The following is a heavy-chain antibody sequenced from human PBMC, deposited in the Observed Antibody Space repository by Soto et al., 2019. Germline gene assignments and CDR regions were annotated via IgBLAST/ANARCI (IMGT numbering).Heavy chain of an antibody. V-gene: IGHV1-69*01. CDR3: ARSQGSSTSLEIYYYYYYGMDV. CDR1: GGTFSSYA. Sequence: QVQLVQSGAEVKKPGSSVKVSCKASGGTFSSYAISWVRQAPGQGLEWMGGIIRISGTANYAQKFQGRVTITADESTSTAYMELSSLRSEDTAVYYCARSQGSSTSLEIYYYYYYGMDVWGQGTTVTVSS. D-gene: IGHD2-2*01. CDR2: IIRISGTA. J-gene: IGHJ6*02.